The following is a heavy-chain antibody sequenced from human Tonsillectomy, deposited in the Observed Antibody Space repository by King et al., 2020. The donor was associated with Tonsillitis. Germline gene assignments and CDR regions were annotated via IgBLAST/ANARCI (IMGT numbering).Heavy chain of an antibody. CDR1: GGTFSSYA. V-gene: IGHV1-69*09. J-gene: IGHJ2*01. Sequence: HVQLVESGAEVKKPESSVKVSCKASGGTFSSYAISWVRQAPGXGLEWMGRXIPILGIANYAQKFQGRVTXTADQSTSTXYMELSSLRSEDTAVYYCTRDRXGXXXXWYXXXWGXXXXVXX. CDR2: XIPILGIA. CDR3: TRDRXGXXXXWYXXX.